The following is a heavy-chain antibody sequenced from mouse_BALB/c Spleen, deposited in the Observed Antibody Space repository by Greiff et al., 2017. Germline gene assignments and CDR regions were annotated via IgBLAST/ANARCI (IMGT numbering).Heavy chain of an antibody. D-gene: IGHD2-4*01. V-gene: IGHV1-7*01. J-gene: IGHJ4*01. CDR3: ARGGDYDVGAMDY. Sequence: QVQLQQSGAELAKPGASVKMSCKASGYTFTSYWMHWVKQRPGQGLEWIGYINPSTGYTEYNQKFKDKATLTADKSSSTAYMQLSSLTSEDSAVYYCARGGDYDVGAMDYWGQGTSVTVSS. CDR1: GYTFTSYW. CDR2: INPSTGYT.